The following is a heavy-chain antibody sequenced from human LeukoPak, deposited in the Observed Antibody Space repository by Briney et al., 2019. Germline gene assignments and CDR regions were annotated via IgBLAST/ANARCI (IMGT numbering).Heavy chain of an antibody. CDR2: INGGGVNT. J-gene: IGHJ4*02. CDR1: GFTFSSYA. V-gene: IGHV3-23*01. D-gene: IGHD1-14*01. Sequence: PGGSLRLSCAASGFTFSSYAMSWVRQAPGKGLEWVSTINGGGVNTHYADSVGGRFTISRDNAKNTLFLHMNRLRSEDTAVYYCATSRTFDYWGQGTLVTVSS. CDR3: ATSRTFDY.